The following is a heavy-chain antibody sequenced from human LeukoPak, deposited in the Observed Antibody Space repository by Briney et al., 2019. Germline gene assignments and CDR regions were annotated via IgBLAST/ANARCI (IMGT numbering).Heavy chain of an antibody. Sequence: ASVKVSCKVSGYTLTELSMHWVRQAPGKGLEWMGGFDSEDGETIYAQKFQGRVTMTEDTSTDTAYMELSSLRSEDTAVYYCATDGGEAGDAFDIWGQGTMVTVSS. V-gene: IGHV1-24*01. D-gene: IGHD2-21*01. CDR3: ATDGGEAGDAFDI. CDR2: FDSEDGET. J-gene: IGHJ3*02. CDR1: GYTLTELS.